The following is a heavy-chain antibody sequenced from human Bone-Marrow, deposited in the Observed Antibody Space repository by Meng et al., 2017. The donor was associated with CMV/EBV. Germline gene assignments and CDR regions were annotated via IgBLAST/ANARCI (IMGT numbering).Heavy chain of an antibody. Sequence: GGSLRLSCAASGFTFSSYSMHWVRQAPGKGLEWVAVISYDGSNKYYADSVKGRFTISRDNSKNSLYLQMNSLRAEDTAVYYCARGPQYQLLNYWGQGKLVNFAS. CDR1: GFTFSSYS. J-gene: IGHJ4*02. D-gene: IGHD2-2*01. CDR3: ARGPQYQLLNY. CDR2: ISYDGSNK. V-gene: IGHV3-30-3*01.